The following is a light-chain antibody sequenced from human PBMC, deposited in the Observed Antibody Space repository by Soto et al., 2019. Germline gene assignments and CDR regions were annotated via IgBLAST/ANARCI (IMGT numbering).Light chain of an antibody. CDR2: AAS. CDR1: QGISSY. V-gene: IGKV1-39*01. J-gene: IGKJ1*01. CDR3: QQSYSTPRT. Sequence: IRLTQSPSSLSSAVGDRVTITCRASQGISSYLAWYQQKPGKAPKLLIYAASSLQSGVPSRFSGSGSGTDFTLTISSLQPEDFATYYCQQSYSTPRTFGQGTKVDIK.